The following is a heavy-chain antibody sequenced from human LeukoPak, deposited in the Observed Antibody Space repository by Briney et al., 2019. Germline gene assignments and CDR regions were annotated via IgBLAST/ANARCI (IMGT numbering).Heavy chain of an antibody. CDR1: GYTLTGYY. J-gene: IGHJ4*02. D-gene: IGHD1-26*01. V-gene: IGHV1-2*02. CDR3: ALRASYSGSPADC. CDR2: INPNTGGT. Sequence: ASVKVSCKASGYTLTGYYMHRVRQAPGQGLEWMGWINPNTGGTTSAQKFQGRVTMTRDTSISTAYMELSWLTSEDTAVYYCALRASYSGSPADCWGQGTLVTVSS.